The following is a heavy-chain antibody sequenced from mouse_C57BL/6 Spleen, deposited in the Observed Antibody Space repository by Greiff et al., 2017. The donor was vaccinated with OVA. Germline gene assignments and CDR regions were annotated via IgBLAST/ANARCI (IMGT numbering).Heavy chain of an antibody. CDR3: ARSYSNGYFDY. CDR1: GYAFTNYL. V-gene: IGHV1-54*01. Sequence: QVQLKQSGAELVRPGTSVKVSCKASGYAFTNYLIEWVKQRPGQGLEWIGVINPGSGGTNYNEKFKGKATLTADKSSSTAYMQLSSLTSEDSAVYFCARSYSNGYFDYWGQGTTLTVSS. CDR2: INPGSGGT. D-gene: IGHD2-5*01. J-gene: IGHJ2*01.